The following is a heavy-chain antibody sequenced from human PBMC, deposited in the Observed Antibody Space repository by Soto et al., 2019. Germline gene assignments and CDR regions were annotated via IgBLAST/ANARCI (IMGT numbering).Heavy chain of an antibody. Sequence: ASVKVSCKASGYTFTGYYMHWVRQAPGQGLDWMGWINPNSGGTNYAQKFQGWVTMTRDTSISTAYMELSRLRSDDTAVYYCAREGVTGTTYYYYYYGMDVWGQGTTVTVSS. D-gene: IGHD1-20*01. J-gene: IGHJ6*02. CDR2: INPNSGGT. V-gene: IGHV1-2*04. CDR1: GYTFTGYY. CDR3: AREGVTGTTYYYYYYGMDV.